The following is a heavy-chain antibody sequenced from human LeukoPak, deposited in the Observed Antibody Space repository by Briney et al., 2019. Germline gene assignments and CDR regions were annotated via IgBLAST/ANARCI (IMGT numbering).Heavy chain of an antibody. J-gene: IGHJ4*02. D-gene: IGHD6-13*01. CDR2: SSRSGTT. CDR3: ARVQRGVAAAGTFDY. Sequence: SGTLSLTCAVSGGPISSSNWWTWVRQPPGKGLEWIGESSRSGTTNYNPSLKSRVTISVDASKNQFSLKLSSVTAADTAVYYCARVQRGVAAAGTFDYWGQGTLVTVSS. V-gene: IGHV4-4*02. CDR1: GGPISSSNW.